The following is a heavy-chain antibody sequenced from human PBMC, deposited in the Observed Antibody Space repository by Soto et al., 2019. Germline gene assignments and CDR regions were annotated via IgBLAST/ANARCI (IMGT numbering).Heavy chain of an antibody. CDR3: ARDFWSALPHY. Sequence: PGGSLRLSCAASGFTCSSYWMSWVRQAPGKGLEWVANIKQDGSEKYYVDSVKGRFTISRDNAKNSLYLQMNSLRAEDTAVYYCARDFWSALPHYWGQGTLVTVSS. CDR1: GFTCSSYW. V-gene: IGHV3-7*01. CDR2: IKQDGSEK. D-gene: IGHD3-3*01. J-gene: IGHJ4*02.